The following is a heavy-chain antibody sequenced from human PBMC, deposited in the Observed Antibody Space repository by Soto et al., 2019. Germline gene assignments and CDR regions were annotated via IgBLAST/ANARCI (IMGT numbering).Heavy chain of an antibody. V-gene: IGHV3-21*01. CDR2: ISSSSSYI. D-gene: IGHD3-3*01. CDR1: GFTFSSYS. CDR3: ARAPAFGVVIFSYWYFDL. Sequence: GGSLRLSCAASGFTFSSYSMNWVRQAPGKGLEWVSSISSSSSYIYYADSVKGRFTISRDNAKNSLYLQMNSLRAEDTAVYYCARAPAFGVVIFSYWYFDLWGRGTLVTVSS. J-gene: IGHJ2*01.